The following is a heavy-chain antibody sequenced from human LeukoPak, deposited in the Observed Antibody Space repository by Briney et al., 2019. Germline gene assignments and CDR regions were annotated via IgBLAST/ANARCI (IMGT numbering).Heavy chain of an antibody. V-gene: IGHV3-7*03. J-gene: IGHJ4*02. CDR2: IKDDGSEK. CDR3: ARARDSSWDY. Sequence: GGSLRLSCAASGFTFRNYWMSWVRQAPGKGLEWVANIKDDGSEKYYVDSVKGRFTISRDDAKNSLYLQMNSLRAEDTAVYYCARARDSSWDYWGQGTLVTVSS. D-gene: IGHD6-13*01. CDR1: GFTFRNYW.